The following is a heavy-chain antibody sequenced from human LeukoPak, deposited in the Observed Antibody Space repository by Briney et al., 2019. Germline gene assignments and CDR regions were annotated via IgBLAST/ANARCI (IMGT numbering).Heavy chain of an antibody. D-gene: IGHD2-21*02. J-gene: IGHJ5*02. Sequence: GESLKISCKGSGYSFTSYWIGWVRQMPGKGLEWMGIIYPGDSDTRYSPSFQGQVTISADKSISTAYLQWSSLKASDTAMYYCARHTLSCGGDCYPHWFDPWGQGTLVTVSS. CDR1: GYSFTSYW. CDR3: ARHTLSCGGDCYPHWFDP. V-gene: IGHV5-51*01. CDR2: IYPGDSDT.